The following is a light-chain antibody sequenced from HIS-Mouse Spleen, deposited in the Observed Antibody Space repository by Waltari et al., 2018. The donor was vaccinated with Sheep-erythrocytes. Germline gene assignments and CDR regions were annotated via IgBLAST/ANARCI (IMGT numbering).Light chain of an antibody. Sequence: QSALTQPASVSGSPGQSITLSCTGTSSDFGSYNLVPWYQQHPGKAPKLMIYEGSKRPSGVSNRFSGSKSGNTASLTISGLQAEDEADYYCCSYAGSSTPWVFGGGTKLTVL. J-gene: IGLJ3*02. CDR3: CSYAGSSTPWV. V-gene: IGLV2-23*01. CDR2: EGS. CDR1: SSDFGSYNL.